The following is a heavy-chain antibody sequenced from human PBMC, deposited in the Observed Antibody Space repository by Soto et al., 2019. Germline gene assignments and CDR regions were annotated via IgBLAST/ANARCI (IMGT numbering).Heavy chain of an antibody. Sequence: QVQLVQSGAEVKKPGASVKVSCKTSGYTFTNYGVSWVRQAPGQGLEWMGWISTYNANANYQQKLQGRVTMTTDISTSTAYMELRNLRSDDTAVYYCARTTTELRDFSYGMDVWGQGTTVAVSS. D-gene: IGHD1-7*01. CDR2: ISTYNANA. CDR1: GYTFTNYG. V-gene: IGHV1-18*01. CDR3: ARTTTELRDFSYGMDV. J-gene: IGHJ6*02.